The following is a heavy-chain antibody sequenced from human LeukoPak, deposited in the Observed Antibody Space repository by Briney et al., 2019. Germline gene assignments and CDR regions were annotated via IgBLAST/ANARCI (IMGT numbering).Heavy chain of an antibody. D-gene: IGHD3-16*01. CDR2: IGWHSSVV. Sequence: GGSLRLSCTASGFTFDDYAMHWVRQVPGKGLEWVSGIGWHSSVVDYADSLKGRFTISRDNAKNSLYLQMNSLRTGDTALYYCAKDPARLGEFPDHWGQGTLVTVSS. J-gene: IGHJ4*02. CDR3: AKDPARLGEFPDH. V-gene: IGHV3-9*01. CDR1: GFTFDDYA.